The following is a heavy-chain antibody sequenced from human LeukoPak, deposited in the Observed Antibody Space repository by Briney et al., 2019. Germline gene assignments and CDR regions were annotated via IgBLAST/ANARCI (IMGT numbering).Heavy chain of an antibody. CDR1: GGSGSSGSYY. Sequence: SETLSLTCTVSGGSGSSGSYYWSWIRQPPGKGLEWIGYIYYSGSTNYNPALKSQVTISVDTSKNQFSLKLSSVTAADTAVYYCARDPGYYGMDVWGKGTTVTVSS. V-gene: IGHV4-61*01. CDR3: ARDPGYYGMDV. J-gene: IGHJ6*04. CDR2: IYYSGST.